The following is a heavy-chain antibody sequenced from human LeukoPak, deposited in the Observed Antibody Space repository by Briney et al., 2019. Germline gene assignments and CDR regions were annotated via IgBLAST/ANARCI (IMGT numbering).Heavy chain of an antibody. V-gene: IGHV1-18*04. CDR3: ARRTYYDILTGYPDY. Sequence: ASVKISCKTSGYTFTSYGICWVRHTPGQGLVWMGWISAHNGNTNYAQKLQGRVTMTTDTATSTAYVELRSLRSDDTAVYYCARRTYYDILTGYPDYWGQGTLVTVSS. CDR2: ISAHNGNT. J-gene: IGHJ4*02. D-gene: IGHD3-9*01. CDR1: GYTFTSYG.